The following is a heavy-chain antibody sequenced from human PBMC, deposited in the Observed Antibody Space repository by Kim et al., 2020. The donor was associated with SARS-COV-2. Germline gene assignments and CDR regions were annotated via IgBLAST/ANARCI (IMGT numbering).Heavy chain of an antibody. CDR2: INSDGSST. D-gene: IGHD6-6*01. V-gene: IGHV3-74*03. CDR3: ARGSSHYQAGWEYSSSSGGGTGDY. J-gene: IGHJ4*02. CDR1: DFTFSSFW. Sequence: GGSLRLSCTVSDFTFSSFWMHWVRQAPGKGLVWVSRINSDGSSTTYADSVKGRFTISRDNAKNTLYLQMNNLRAEDTAVYYCARGSSHYQAGWEYSSSSGGGTGDYWGQGTLVTVSS.